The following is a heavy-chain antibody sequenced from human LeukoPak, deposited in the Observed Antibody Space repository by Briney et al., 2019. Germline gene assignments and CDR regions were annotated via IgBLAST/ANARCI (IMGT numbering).Heavy chain of an antibody. CDR1: GFTFSTYN. CDR3: ARDGAVGSGNEFDH. Sequence: GSLRLSCAASGFTFSTYNMNWVRQAPGKGLEWVSSISSSSSDIYYADSMKGRFTISRDNAKNSVSLQMNSLRAEDTAVYYCARDGAVGSGNEFDHWGQGTLVTVSS. CDR2: ISSSSSDI. V-gene: IGHV3-21*01. D-gene: IGHD5-12*01. J-gene: IGHJ4*02.